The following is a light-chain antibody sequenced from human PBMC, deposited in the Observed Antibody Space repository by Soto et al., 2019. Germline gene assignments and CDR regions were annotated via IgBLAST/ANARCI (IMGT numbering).Light chain of an antibody. CDR1: DSNIGSNT. Sequence: QSVLTQPPSASGTPGQRVTISCSGSDSNIGSNTVNWYQQLPGTAPKLLIYSNNPRPSGVPDRFSGSKSGTSASLAINGLQSEDEADYYCAAWDDSLYVFGPGTKVTVL. CDR2: SNN. V-gene: IGLV1-44*01. CDR3: AAWDDSLYV. J-gene: IGLJ1*01.